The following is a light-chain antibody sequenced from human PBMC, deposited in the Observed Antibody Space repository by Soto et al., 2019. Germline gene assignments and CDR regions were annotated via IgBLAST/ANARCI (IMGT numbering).Light chain of an antibody. J-gene: IGLJ1*01. Sequence: QSALTQPASVSGSPGQSITISCTGTSSDVGAYNYDSWYQQYPGRAPKLMIYDVTNRPSGVSNRFSGSKSDNTASLTISGLQAEDEADYHCSSYAGGSYGFGTGTKLTVL. CDR3: SSYAGGSYG. CDR1: SSDVGAYNY. CDR2: DVT. V-gene: IGLV2-14*01.